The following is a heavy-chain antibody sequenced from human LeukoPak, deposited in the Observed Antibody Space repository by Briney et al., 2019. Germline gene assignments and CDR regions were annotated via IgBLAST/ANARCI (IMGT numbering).Heavy chain of an antibody. CDR1: GLTVNSNS. CDR2: IYSGDST. J-gene: IGHJ6*02. V-gene: IGHV3-53*01. Sequence: GGSMRLSCAASGLTVNSNSISWVRQATGKGLECVAAIYSGDSTYYPDSVKGRFSISRDNSKNTLYLQMSSLRAEDTAIYYCVGRPYYYYGMDVWGQGTTVTVSS. CDR3: VGRPYYYYGMDV.